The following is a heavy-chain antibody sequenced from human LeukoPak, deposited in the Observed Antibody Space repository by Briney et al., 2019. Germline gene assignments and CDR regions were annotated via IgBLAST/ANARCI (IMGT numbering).Heavy chain of an antibody. J-gene: IGHJ4*02. D-gene: IGHD5-12*01. V-gene: IGHV4-39*07. CDR2: IYYSGST. CDR1: GGSISSSTYY. Sequence: SETLSLTCTVSGGSISSSTYYWGWIRQPAGKGLEWIGSIYYSGSTYYNPSLKSRVTISVDTSKNQFSLKLSSVTAADTAVYYCAREGVPSGYDSDYWGQGTLVTVSS. CDR3: AREGVPSGYDSDY.